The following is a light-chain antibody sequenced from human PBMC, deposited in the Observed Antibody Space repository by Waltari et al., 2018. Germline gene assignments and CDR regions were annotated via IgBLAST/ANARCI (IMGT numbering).Light chain of an antibody. CDR1: QGISNY. CDR2: VAS. Sequence: DIQMTQSPSSLSASVGDRVTITCRASQGISNYLSWYQQRSGKPPKRLISVASSLESGVPSRFSGSGSGTEFTLIITGLQSEDFATYFCLQYYSDTFTFGPGTELVVK. J-gene: IGKJ3*01. V-gene: IGKV1-17*01. CDR3: LQYYSDTFT.